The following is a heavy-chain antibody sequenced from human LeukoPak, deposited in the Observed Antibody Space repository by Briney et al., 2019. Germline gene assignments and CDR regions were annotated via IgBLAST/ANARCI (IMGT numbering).Heavy chain of an antibody. CDR1: GGSFSGYY. V-gene: IGHV4-59*01. J-gene: IGHJ4*02. CDR3: ARQKVVVAATPYFDY. D-gene: IGHD2-15*01. Sequence: SETLSLTCAVYGGSFSGYYWSWIRQPPGKGLEWIGYIYYSGSTNYNPSLKSRVTISVDTSKNQFSLKLSSVTAADTAVYYCARQKVVVAATPYFDYWGQGTLVTVSS. CDR2: IYYSGST.